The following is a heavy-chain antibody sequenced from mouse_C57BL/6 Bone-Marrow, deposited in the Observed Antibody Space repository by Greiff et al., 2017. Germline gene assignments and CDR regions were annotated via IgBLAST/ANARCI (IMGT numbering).Heavy chain of an antibody. J-gene: IGHJ2*01. D-gene: IGHD1-1*01. CDR2: IDPSDSYT. Sequence: QVHVKQSGAELVRPGTSVKLSCKASGYTFTSYWMHWVKQRPGQGLEWIGVIDPSDSYTNYNQKFKGKATLTVDTSSSTAYMQLSSLTSEDSAVYYCAPLLGYFDYWGQGTTLTVSS. CDR3: APLLGYFDY. V-gene: IGHV1-59*01. CDR1: GYTFTSYW.